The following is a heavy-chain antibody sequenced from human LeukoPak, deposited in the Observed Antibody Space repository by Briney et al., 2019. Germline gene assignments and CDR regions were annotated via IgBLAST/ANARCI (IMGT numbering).Heavy chain of an antibody. V-gene: IGHV4-34*01. D-gene: IGHD2-2*02. J-gene: IGHJ4*02. CDR1: GGSFSGYY. Sequence: PSETLSLTCAVYGGSFSGYYWSWIRQPPGKGLEWIGEINHSGSTNYNPSLKSRVTISVDTSKNQFSLKLSSVTAADTAVYYCARGRRRHCSSTSCYNLSYFDYWGQRTLVTVSS. CDR3: ARGRRRHCSSTSCYNLSYFDY. CDR2: INHSGST.